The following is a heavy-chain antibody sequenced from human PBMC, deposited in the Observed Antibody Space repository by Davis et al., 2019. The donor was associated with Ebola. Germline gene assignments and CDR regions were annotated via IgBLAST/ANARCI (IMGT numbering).Heavy chain of an antibody. D-gene: IGHD1-26*01. Sequence: SETLSLTCAVSGGSISSSNWWRWVRQPPGKGLEWIGELYHSGRTNYNPSLKSRVTISVDTSKNQFSLKLSSVTAADTAVYYCARLDRGELLLAFDIWGQGTMVTVSS. CDR2: LYHSGRT. CDR1: GGSISSSNW. J-gene: IGHJ3*02. V-gene: IGHV4-4*02. CDR3: ARLDRGELLLAFDI.